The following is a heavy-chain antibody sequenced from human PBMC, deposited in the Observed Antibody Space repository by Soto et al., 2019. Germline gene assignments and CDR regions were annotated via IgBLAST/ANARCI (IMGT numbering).Heavy chain of an antibody. CDR1: GFTFSDHY. D-gene: IGHD3-10*01. V-gene: IGHV3-72*01. CDR2: SKNKADSYTT. J-gene: IGHJ4*02. Sequence: EVQLVESGGGLVQPGGSLRLSCAASGFTFSDHYMDWVRQAPGKGLEWVGRSKNKADSYTTEYAASVKGRFTISRDGSKNSLFLQNNSLKTEDPAVYYCTVWGSGNDFGAAWGQGILVTVSS. CDR3: TVWGSGNDFGAA.